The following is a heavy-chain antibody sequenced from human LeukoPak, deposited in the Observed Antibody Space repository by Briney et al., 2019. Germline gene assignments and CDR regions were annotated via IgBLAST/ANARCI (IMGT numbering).Heavy chain of an antibody. D-gene: IGHD6-13*01. Sequence: GGSLRLSCAASGFTFSSYGMHWVRQAPGEGLEWVAVVSYDGSNKYYADSVKGRFTISRDNSKNTLSLQMNSLRPEDTAVYYCAKDPRIEAAAPDYWGQGTLVTVSS. V-gene: IGHV3-30*18. J-gene: IGHJ4*02. CDR2: VSYDGSNK. CDR1: GFTFSSYG. CDR3: AKDPRIEAAAPDY.